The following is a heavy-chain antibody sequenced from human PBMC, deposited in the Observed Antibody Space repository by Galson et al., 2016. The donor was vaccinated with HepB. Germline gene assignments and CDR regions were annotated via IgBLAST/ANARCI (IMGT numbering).Heavy chain of an antibody. J-gene: IGHJ4*02. CDR3: ARTSSGWRGDFDY. Sequence: SLRLSCAASGFIFSTYDMHWVRQATGKGLEWVSSINSAGDTYYPDSVKGRFTISRDNAKNSLYLQVNSLRAEDTAVYYCARTSSGWRGDFDYWGQGALVTVSS. D-gene: IGHD6-19*01. V-gene: IGHV3-13*01. CDR1: GFIFSTYD. CDR2: INSAGDT.